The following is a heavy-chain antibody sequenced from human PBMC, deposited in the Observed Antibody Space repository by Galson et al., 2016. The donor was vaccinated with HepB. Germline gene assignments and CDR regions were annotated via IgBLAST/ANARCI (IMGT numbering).Heavy chain of an antibody. CDR1: GFTFDDYG. D-gene: IGHD2-8*02. CDR3: AKEFVATGGVVGDY. V-gene: IGHV3-20*04. Sequence: SLRLSCAASGFTFDDYGLNWVRQAPGRGLEWVSGINWNGDSTAYADSVRDRFTITRDNARNFLYLQMNSLRVEDTALYYCAKEFVATGGVVGDYWGQGTLVTVSS. J-gene: IGHJ4*02. CDR2: INWNGDST.